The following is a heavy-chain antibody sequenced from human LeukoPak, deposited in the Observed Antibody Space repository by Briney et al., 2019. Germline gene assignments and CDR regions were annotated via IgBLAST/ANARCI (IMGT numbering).Heavy chain of an antibody. Sequence: ARGSLRLSCAASGFTFSSYTMNWVRQAPGKGLEWVSSISGSSRHKYYADSVKGRFTISRGNAKNSLYLQMNSLRAEDTAVYYCARTANFAAGYYINYWGQGTLVTVSS. V-gene: IGHV3-21*01. J-gene: IGHJ4*02. D-gene: IGHD6-13*01. CDR2: ISGSSRHK. CDR3: ARTANFAAGYYINY. CDR1: GFTFSSYT.